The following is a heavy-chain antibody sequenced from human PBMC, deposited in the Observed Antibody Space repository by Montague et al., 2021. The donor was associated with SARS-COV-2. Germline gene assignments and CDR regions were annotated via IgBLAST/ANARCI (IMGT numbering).Heavy chain of an antibody. CDR3: TKDPDAYS. J-gene: IGHJ4*02. CDR1: GFTFGDHA. Sequence: SLRLSCAASGFTFGDHAMSWFRQAPGKGLEWVAFIKGIPYGGTTEYAASVKGRFIISRDNSKSIAYLEMNSLKTEDTAVYYCTKDPDAYSWGQGTLVTVSS. D-gene: IGHD5-24*01. V-gene: IGHV3-49*03. CDR2: IKGIPYGGTT.